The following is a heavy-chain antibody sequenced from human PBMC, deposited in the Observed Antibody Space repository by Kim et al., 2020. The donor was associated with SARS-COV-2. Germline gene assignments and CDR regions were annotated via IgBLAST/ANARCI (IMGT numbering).Heavy chain of an antibody. D-gene: IGHD1-1*01. J-gene: IGHJ5*02. CDR2: INANGGGT. V-gene: IGHV3-23*01. Sequence: GGSLRLSCAASRFTFSNYVMTWVRQAPGKGPEWVSVINANGGGTYYADSVKGRFTISRDNSKNTLYLQMNSLRAEDTALYYCAKGGTGWDMILHAWGQGTLIAGS. CDR1: RFTFSNYV. CDR3: AKGGTGWDMILHA.